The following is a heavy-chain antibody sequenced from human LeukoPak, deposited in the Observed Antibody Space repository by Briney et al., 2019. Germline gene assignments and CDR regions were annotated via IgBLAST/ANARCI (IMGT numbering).Heavy chain of an antibody. CDR3: ARESGYYEDGFDY. CDR2: IYYSGST. Sequence: SETLSLTCTVSGGSISSYYWSWIRQPPGKGLEWIGYIYYSGSTNYNPSLKSRVTISVDTSMNQFSLKLSSVTAADTAVYYCARESGYYEDGFDYWGQGTLVTVSS. D-gene: IGHD3-3*01. V-gene: IGHV4-59*08. CDR1: GGSISSYY. J-gene: IGHJ4*02.